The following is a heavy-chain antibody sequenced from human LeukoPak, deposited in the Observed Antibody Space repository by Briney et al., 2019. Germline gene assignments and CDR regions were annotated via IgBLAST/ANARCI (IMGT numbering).Heavy chain of an antibody. CDR3: ARAELVRSFAY. D-gene: IGHD3-10*01. Sequence: GGSLRLSCAASGFTFSSYSMNWVRQAPGKGLEWLSSISSSSSYIYYADSVKGRFTISRDNTKNSLYLQMNSLRAEDTAVYYCARAELVRSFAYWGQGTLVTVSS. J-gene: IGHJ4*02. V-gene: IGHV3-21*01. CDR1: GFTFSSYS. CDR2: ISSSSSYI.